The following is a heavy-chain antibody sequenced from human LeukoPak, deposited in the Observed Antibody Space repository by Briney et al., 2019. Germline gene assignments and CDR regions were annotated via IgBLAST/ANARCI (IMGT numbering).Heavy chain of an antibody. CDR1: GYTFTSYG. CDR2: ISAYNGNT. CDR3: ARDWRGYSYGYQFDP. Sequence: ASVKVSCKASGYTFTSYGISWVRQAPGQGLEWMGWISAYNGNTNYAQKLQGSVTMTTDTSTSTAYMELRSLRSDDTAVYYCARDWRGYSYGYQFDPWGQGTLVTVSS. V-gene: IGHV1-18*01. D-gene: IGHD5-18*01. J-gene: IGHJ5*02.